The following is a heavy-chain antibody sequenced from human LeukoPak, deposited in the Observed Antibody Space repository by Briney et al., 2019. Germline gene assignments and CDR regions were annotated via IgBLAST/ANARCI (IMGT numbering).Heavy chain of an antibody. V-gene: IGHV1-18*01. D-gene: IGHD6-6*01. CDR3: ARYSSSGAFDI. J-gene: IGHJ3*02. CDR2: ISAYNGNT. CDR1: GYTFTSYG. Sequence: ASVKVSCKASGYTFTSYGISWVRQAPGQGLEWMGWISAYNGNTNYAQKLQGRVTMTRDTSTSTVYMELSSLRSEDTAVYYCARYSSSGAFDIWGQGTMVTVSS.